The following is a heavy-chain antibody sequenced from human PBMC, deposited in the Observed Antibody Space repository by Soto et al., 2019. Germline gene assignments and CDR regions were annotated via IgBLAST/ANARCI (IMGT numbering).Heavy chain of an antibody. CDR3: ARGCGPGGEFMDV. V-gene: IGHV3-7*01. Sequence: GGSLRLSCAASRFTFSNFSNYAMHWVRQAPGKGLEWVANIKQDGSEKYYVDSVKGRFTISRDNAKNSLYLQMNSLRAEDTAVYYCARGCGPGGEFMDVWGKGTTVTVSS. CDR2: IKQDGSEK. D-gene: IGHD3-16*01. J-gene: IGHJ6*03. CDR1: RFTFSNFS.